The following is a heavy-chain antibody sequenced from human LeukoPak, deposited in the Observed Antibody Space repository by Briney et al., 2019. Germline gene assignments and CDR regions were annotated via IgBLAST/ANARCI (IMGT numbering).Heavy chain of an antibody. J-gene: IGHJ4*02. CDR1: GFTFDDYA. CDR2: ISWNSGSI. CDR3: AKDYYDYVWGSYRNAPDY. V-gene: IGHV3-9*01. Sequence: GGSLRLSCAASGFTFDDYAMHWVRHAPGKGLEWVSGISWNSGSIGYADSVKGRFTISRDNAKNSLYLQMNSLRAEDTALYYCAKDYYDYVWGSYRNAPDYWGQGTLVTVSS. D-gene: IGHD3-16*02.